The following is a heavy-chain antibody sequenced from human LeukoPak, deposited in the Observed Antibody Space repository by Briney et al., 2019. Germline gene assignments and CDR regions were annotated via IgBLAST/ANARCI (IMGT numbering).Heavy chain of an antibody. J-gene: IGHJ5*02. V-gene: IGHV1-69*04. CDR2: IIPILGIA. Sequence: SVKVPCKASGGTFSSYTISWVRQAPGQGLEWMGRIIPILGIANYAQKFQGRVTITADKSTSTAYMELSSLRSEDTAVYYCARERANLQNWFDPWGQGTLVTVSS. CDR3: ARERANLQNWFDP. CDR1: GGTFSSYT.